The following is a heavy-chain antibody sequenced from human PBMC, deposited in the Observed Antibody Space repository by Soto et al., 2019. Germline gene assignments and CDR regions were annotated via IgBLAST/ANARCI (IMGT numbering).Heavy chain of an antibody. CDR3: ARVMVRGVIISTQYYFDY. V-gene: IGHV3-66*02. J-gene: IGHJ4*02. Sequence: GGSLRLSCAASGFTVSSNYMSWVRQAPGKGLEWVSFIYSGGRKYYADSVKGRFTIYRDNSKNTLYLQMNSLRAEDTVVYYCARVMVRGVIISTQYYFDYWGQGTLVTVSS. D-gene: IGHD3-10*01. CDR2: IYSGGRK. CDR1: GFTVSSNY.